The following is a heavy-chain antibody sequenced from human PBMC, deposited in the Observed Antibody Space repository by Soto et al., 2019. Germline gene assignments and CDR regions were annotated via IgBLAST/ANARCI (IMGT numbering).Heavy chain of an antibody. V-gene: IGHV4-30-4*01. CDR2: IYYSGST. Sequence: SETLSLTCTVSGGSISSGDYYWSWIRQPPGKGLEWIGYIYYSGSTYYNPSLKSRVTISVDTSKNQFSLKLSSVTAADTAVYYCARDWFGAPHMDVWGQGTTVTVS. CDR3: ARDWFGAPHMDV. CDR1: GGSISSGDYY. D-gene: IGHD3-10*01. J-gene: IGHJ6*02.